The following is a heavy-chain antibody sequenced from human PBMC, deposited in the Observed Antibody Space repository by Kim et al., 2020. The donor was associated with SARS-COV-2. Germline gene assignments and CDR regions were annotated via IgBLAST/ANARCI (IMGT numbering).Heavy chain of an antibody. V-gene: IGHV3-23*01. D-gene: IGHD3-9*01. J-gene: IGHJ4*02. CDR2: ISGSGGST. CDR3: AKDGDILTGQPHGY. Sequence: GGSLRLSCAASGFTFSSYAMSWVRQAPGKGLEWVSAISGSGGSTYYADSVKGRFTISRDNSKNTLYLQMNSLRAEDTAVYYCAKDGDILTGQPHGYWGQGTLVTVSS. CDR1: GFTFSSYA.